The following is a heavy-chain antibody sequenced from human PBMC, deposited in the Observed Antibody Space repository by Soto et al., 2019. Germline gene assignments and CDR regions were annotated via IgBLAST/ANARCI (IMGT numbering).Heavy chain of an antibody. CDR2: INRSGST. CDR3: ARVTRFLEWSRTFDY. V-gene: IGHV4-34*01. J-gene: IGHJ4*02. Sequence: PSETLSLTCAVYGGSFSGYYWSWIRQPPGKGLEWIGEINRSGSTNYNPSLKSRVTISVDTSKNQFSLKLSSVTAADTAVYYCARVTRFLEWSRTFDYWGQGTLVTSPQ. D-gene: IGHD3-3*01. CDR1: GGSFSGYY.